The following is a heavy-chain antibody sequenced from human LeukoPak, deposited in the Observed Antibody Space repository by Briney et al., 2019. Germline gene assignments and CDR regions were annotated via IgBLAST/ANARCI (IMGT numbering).Heavy chain of an antibody. J-gene: IGHJ4*02. V-gene: IGHV3-9*01. CDR1: GFTFDDYA. CDR3: AKAPLPSLLRFATSAYYFDY. D-gene: IGHD3-3*01. Sequence: GGSLRLSCAASGFTFDDYAMHWVRQAPGKGLEWVSGISWNSGSIGYADSVKGRFTISRDKAKNSLYLQMNSLRAEDTALYYCAKAPLPSLLRFATSAYYFDYWGQGTLVTVSS. CDR2: ISWNSGSI.